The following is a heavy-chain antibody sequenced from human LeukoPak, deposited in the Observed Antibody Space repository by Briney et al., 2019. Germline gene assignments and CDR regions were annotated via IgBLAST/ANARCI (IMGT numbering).Heavy chain of an antibody. V-gene: IGHV3-30*04. D-gene: IGHD3-3*01. CDR2: ISSDGKNNY. Sequence: GGSPRLSCAASGFTFSNYAMHWVRQAPGKGLEWVTIISSDGKNNYYYADSVRGRFTISRDNSKNMLYLQMNSLRAEDTAVYYCARDTPTPYDFRSGRLDYWGQGTLITVSS. J-gene: IGHJ4*02. CDR3: ARDTPTPYDFRSGRLDY. CDR1: GFTFSNYA.